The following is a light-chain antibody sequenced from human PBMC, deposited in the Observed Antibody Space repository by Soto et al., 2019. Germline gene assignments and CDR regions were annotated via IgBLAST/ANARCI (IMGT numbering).Light chain of an antibody. Sequence: EIVLTQSPATLSLSPGERATLSCRGSQSVSRYLAWYQQKPGQAPRLLIYDASNRATGIPARFSGSGSGTDFTPTISRLEPEDFAVYYCQQRSNWPLTFGGGTKVEIK. CDR1: QSVSRY. V-gene: IGKV3-11*01. J-gene: IGKJ4*01. CDR2: DAS. CDR3: QQRSNWPLT.